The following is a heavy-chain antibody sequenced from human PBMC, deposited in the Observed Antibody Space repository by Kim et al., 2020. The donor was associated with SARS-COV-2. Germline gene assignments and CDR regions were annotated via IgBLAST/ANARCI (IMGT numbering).Heavy chain of an antibody. D-gene: IGHD4-17*01. CDR1: GFTFSSYS. CDR2: ISSSSSYI. J-gene: IGHJ6*02. CDR3: ARDYLSRATVTSYYYYGMDV. V-gene: IGHV3-21*01. Sequence: GGSLRLSCAASGFTFSSYSMNWVRQAPGKGLEWVSSISSSSSYIYYADSVKGRFTISRDNAKNSLYLQMNSLRAEDTAVYYCARDYLSRATVTSYYYYGMDVWGQGTTVTVSS.